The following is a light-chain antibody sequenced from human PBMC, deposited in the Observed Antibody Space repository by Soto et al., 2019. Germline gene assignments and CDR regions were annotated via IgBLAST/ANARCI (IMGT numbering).Light chain of an antibody. Sequence: VLTQYPGTLSLSQGERVTVLCLSSQSVSSTSLAWYQQKPGQTPRLLIYGASSRATGTPDRISGGGSGTDFTLTISSLEPEDFAVYYCQHYGSTPWSFGQGTKVDIK. CDR3: QHYGSTPWS. J-gene: IGKJ1*01. CDR1: QSVSSTS. CDR2: GAS. V-gene: IGKV3-20*01.